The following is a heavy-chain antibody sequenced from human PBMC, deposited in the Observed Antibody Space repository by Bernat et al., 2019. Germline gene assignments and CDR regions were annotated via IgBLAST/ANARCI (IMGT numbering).Heavy chain of an antibody. Sequence: QVQLQQWGAGLLKPSETLSLTCAVYGGSFSGYYWSWIRQPPGKGLEWIGEINHSGSTNYNPSLKSRVTISVDTSKNQFSLKLSSVTAADTAVYYCARRGSSYYYGSGSSEDAFDIWGQGTMVTVSS. CDR1: GGSFSGYY. CDR3: ARRGSSYYYGSGSSEDAFDI. CDR2: INHSGST. J-gene: IGHJ3*02. V-gene: IGHV4-34*01. D-gene: IGHD3-10*01.